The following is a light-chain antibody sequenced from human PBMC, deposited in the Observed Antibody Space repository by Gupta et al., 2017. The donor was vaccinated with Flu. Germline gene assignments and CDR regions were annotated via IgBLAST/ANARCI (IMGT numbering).Light chain of an antibody. Sequence: PGTLSLAPGETATLSCRASESVNKDLAWNQQKSGQAPRLLIYDASNRATGAPARFSGSGSGTEFTLTISSREPEDFAVYYCQQRINCPVTFGQGTKIEIK. CDR2: DAS. CDR1: ESVNKD. V-gene: IGKV3-11*01. CDR3: QQRINCPVT. J-gene: IGKJ2*01.